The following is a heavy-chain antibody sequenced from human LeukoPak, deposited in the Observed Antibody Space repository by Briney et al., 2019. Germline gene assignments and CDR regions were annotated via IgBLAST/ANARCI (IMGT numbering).Heavy chain of an antibody. V-gene: IGHV3-21*01. CDR2: ISTSSSNI. D-gene: IGHD3-16*01. J-gene: IGHJ4*02. Sequence: GGSLRLSCAASGFTFSSYSMKWVRQAPGKGLEWVSSISTSSSNIYNAGSVKGRFTIFRDNAKNSLYLQMNSLRAEDTAVYYCARVVWGQLTYYFDYWGQGTLVTASS. CDR1: GFTFSSYS. CDR3: ARVVWGQLTYYFDY.